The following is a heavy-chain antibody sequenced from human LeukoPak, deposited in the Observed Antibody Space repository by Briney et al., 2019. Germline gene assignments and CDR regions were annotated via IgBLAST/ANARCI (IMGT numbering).Heavy chain of an antibody. CDR1: GFTFSSYA. D-gene: IGHD3-9*01. J-gene: IGHJ4*02. CDR3: ANDDDILTGYFPAFDY. CDR2: ISGSGGST. V-gene: IGHV3-23*01. Sequence: GGSPRLSCAASGFTFSSYAMSWVRQAPGKGLEWVSVISGSGGSTNYADSVKGRFTISRDNSKNTLYLQMNSLRAEDTAVYYCANDDDILTGYFPAFDYWGQGTLVTVSS.